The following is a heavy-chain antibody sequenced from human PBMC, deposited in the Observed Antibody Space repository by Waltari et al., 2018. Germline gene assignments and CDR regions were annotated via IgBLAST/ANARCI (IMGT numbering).Heavy chain of an antibody. J-gene: IGHJ3*02. D-gene: IGHD3-9*01. Sequence: EEQLVESGGGLVQPGGSLRLSCAPSGFIFSTYSMNGVRQAPGKGLEWISYISSVGTTIYYADSVEGRVTSSRDNAKNSLHLQMNSLRAEDTAVYYCVREIRGTGYFPDAFDIWGQGTMVSVSS. CDR1: GFIFSTYS. CDR2: ISSVGTTI. CDR3: VREIRGTGYFPDAFDI. V-gene: IGHV3-48*01.